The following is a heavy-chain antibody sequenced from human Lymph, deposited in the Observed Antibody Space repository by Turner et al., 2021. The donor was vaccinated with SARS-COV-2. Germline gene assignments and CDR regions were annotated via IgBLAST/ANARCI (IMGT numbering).Heavy chain of an antibody. CDR3: ARGRLDSFGGGYYSWFDP. D-gene: IGHD1-26*01. CDR2: IIPILGIA. Sequence: QLQLVQSGAEVKKPGSSVKVSCKASEGTFSSYAINWVRQAPGQGLEWMGRIIPILGIANYEQKFQGRVTITADKSTSTAYMELSSLRSEDTAVYYCARGRLDSFGGGYYSWFDPWGQGTLVTVSS. CDR1: EGTFSSYA. J-gene: IGHJ5*02. V-gene: IGHV1-69*04.